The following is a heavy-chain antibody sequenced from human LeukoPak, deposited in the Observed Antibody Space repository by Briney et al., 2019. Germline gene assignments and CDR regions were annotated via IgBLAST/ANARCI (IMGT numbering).Heavy chain of an antibody. CDR3: ARDKIVGATTGSYFDL. CDR1: GFTFTTYW. Sequence: GGSLRLSCAASGFTFTTYWMSWVRQAPGKGLEWVANINQDGSEKYYVDSMTGRFTISRDNTKNSLYLQMNSLRAEDTAVYYCARDKIVGATTGSYFDLWGRGTLVTVSS. J-gene: IGHJ2*01. CDR2: INQDGSEK. D-gene: IGHD1-26*01. V-gene: IGHV3-7*01.